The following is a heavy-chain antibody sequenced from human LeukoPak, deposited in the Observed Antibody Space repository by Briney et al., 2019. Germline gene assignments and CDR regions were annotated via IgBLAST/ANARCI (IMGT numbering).Heavy chain of an antibody. V-gene: IGHV1-3*01. J-gene: IGHJ4*02. Sequence: GASVKVSCKASGYTFTSYAMHWVRQAPGQRLEWMGWINAGNGNTKYSQKFQGRVTITRDTSASTAYMELSSLRSEDTAVYYCAREGRVTMVRGVIVYWGQGTLVTVSS. CDR1: GYTFTSYA. CDR3: AREGRVTMVRGVIVY. D-gene: IGHD3-10*01. CDR2: INAGNGNT.